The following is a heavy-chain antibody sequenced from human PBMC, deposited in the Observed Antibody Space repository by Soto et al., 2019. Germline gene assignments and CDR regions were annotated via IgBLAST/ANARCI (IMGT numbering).Heavy chain of an antibody. J-gene: IGHJ4*02. Sequence: PSETLSLTCAVYGGSFSGYYWSWIRQPPGKGLEWIGEINHSGSTNYNPSLKSRVTISVDTSKNQFSLKLSSVTTADTAVYYCARGRYCSSTSCYRFDYWGQGTLVTVSS. D-gene: IGHD2-2*01. CDR3: ARGRYCSSTSCYRFDY. CDR2: INHSGST. CDR1: GGSFSGYY. V-gene: IGHV4-34*01.